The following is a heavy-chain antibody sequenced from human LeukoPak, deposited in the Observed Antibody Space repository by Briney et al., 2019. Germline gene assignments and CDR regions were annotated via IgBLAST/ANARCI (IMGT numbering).Heavy chain of an antibody. CDR2: IYYSGST. CDR3: ARARGAVAQGWAFDI. D-gene: IGHD6-19*01. CDR1: GGSISSGGYY. J-gene: IGHJ3*02. Sequence: SETLSLTCTVSGGSISSGGYYWSWIRQHPGKGLEWIGYIYYSGSTYYNPSLKSRVTISVDTSKNQFSLKLSSVTAADTAVYYCARARGAVAQGWAFDIWGQGTMVTVSS. V-gene: IGHV4-31*03.